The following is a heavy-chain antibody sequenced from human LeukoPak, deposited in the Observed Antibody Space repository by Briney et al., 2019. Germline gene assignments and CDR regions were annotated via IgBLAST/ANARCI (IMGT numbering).Heavy chain of an antibody. CDR2: ISSSGSTI. J-gene: IGHJ4*02. D-gene: IGHD6-19*01. V-gene: IGHV3-11*01. CDR1: GFTFCDYY. CDR3: ARVSGIAVAFDY. Sequence: GGSLRLSCAASGFTFCDYYMSWIRQAPGKGLEWVSYISSSGSTIYYADSAKGRFTISRDNAKNSLYLQMNSLRAEDTAVYYCARVSGIAVAFDYWGQGTLVTVSS.